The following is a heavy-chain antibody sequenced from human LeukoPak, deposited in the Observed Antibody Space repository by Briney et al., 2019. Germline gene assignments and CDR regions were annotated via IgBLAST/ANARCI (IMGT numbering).Heavy chain of an antibody. CDR3: AREGEAAMVSFALDY. J-gene: IGHJ4*02. V-gene: IGHV3-7*01. CDR1: GFTFSSYL. CDR2: IKQDGSEK. Sequence: GGSLRLSCAASGFTFSSYLVRWVRQAPGRGVEWVANIKQDGSEKYYVASVKGRFTISRDNAKNSLYLQMNSLRAEDTAVYYCAREGEAAMVSFALDYWGRGTLVSVSS. D-gene: IGHD5-18*01.